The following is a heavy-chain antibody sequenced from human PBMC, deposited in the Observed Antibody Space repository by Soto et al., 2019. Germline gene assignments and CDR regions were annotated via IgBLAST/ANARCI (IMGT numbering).Heavy chain of an antibody. Sequence: GESLKISCKGSGYSFSSYWIAWVRQMPGKGLEWMGTICPGDSDTRYSPSFQGQVTISADKSISTAFLQWSSLKASDAAIYYCARPNYYYYDMDVWGQGTTVTVSS. CDR3: ARPNYYYYDMDV. CDR1: GYSFSSYW. J-gene: IGHJ6*02. CDR2: ICPGDSDT. V-gene: IGHV5-51*01.